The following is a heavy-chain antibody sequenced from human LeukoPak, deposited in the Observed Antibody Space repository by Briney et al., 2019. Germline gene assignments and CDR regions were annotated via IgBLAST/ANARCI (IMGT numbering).Heavy chain of an antibody. CDR3: AREYCSGGRCQYYFDY. Sequence: GGSLRFSCAASGFTFSSYAMHWVRQAPGKGLEYVSGISCDGGRPFHVNSVKGRFTISRDNSKDTLYLQMGSLRAEDMAVYYCAREYCSGGRCQYYFDYWGQGTLVTVSS. J-gene: IGHJ4*02. D-gene: IGHD2-15*01. V-gene: IGHV3-64*01. CDR2: ISCDGGRP. CDR1: GFTFSSYA.